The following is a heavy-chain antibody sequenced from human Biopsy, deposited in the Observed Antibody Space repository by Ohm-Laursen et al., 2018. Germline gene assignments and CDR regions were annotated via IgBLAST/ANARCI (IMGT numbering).Heavy chain of an antibody. CDR3: ARAVDYYDPYYYYGLDV. CDR1: GGSFSGYY. D-gene: IGHD3-16*01. V-gene: IGHV4-34*01. CDR2: INHRGST. J-gene: IGHJ6*02. Sequence: TLSLTCAVYGGSFSGYYWSWIRQPPGKGLEWIGEINHRGSTNYNPSLKSRVTISVDTSKNQFSLKLRSVTAADTAVYYCARAVDYYDPYYYYGLDVWGQGTMVTVSS.